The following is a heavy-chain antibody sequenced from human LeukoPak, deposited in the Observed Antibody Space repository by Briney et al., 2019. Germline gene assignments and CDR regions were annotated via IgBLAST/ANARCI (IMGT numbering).Heavy chain of an antibody. CDR2: INQGGSEK. Sequence: GGSLRLSCAASGFTFSTYWMTWVRQAPGKGLEWVANINQGGSEKYYVDSVKGRFTISRDNAKNSLYLQVNSLRAEDTAVYYCARGPSGYHNTGGQGTLVTVSS. J-gene: IGHJ4*02. V-gene: IGHV3-7*01. D-gene: IGHD5-12*01. CDR1: GFTFSTYW. CDR3: ARGPSGYHNT.